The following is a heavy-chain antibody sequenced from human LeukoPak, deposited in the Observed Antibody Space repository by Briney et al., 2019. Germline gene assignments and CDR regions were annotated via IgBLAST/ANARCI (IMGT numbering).Heavy chain of an antibody. CDR3: ARDVMASGSWFDT. CDR1: GGSISSYY. J-gene: IGHJ5*02. D-gene: IGHD3-10*01. CDR2: IYYSGST. Sequence: SETLSLTCTASGGSISSYYLSWIRQPPGKGLEWIGYIYYSGSTNYNPSLKSRVTISIDTSKNQFSLKLNSLTAADTAVYYCARDVMASGSWFDTWGQGTLVTVSS. V-gene: IGHV4-59*01.